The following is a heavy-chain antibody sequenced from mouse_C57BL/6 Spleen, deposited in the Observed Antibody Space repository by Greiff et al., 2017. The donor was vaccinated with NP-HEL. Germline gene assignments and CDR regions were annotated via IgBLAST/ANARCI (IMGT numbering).Heavy chain of an antibody. V-gene: IGHV1-50*01. J-gene: IGHJ2*01. CDR3: ARLWSTVVGRDYFDY. Sequence: QVQLQQPGAELVKPGASVKLSCKASGYTFTSYWMQWVKQRPGQGLEWIGEIDPSDSYTNYNQKFKGKATLTVDTSSSTAYMQLSSLTSEDSAVYYCARLWSTVVGRDYFDYWGQGTTLTVSS. D-gene: IGHD1-1*01. CDR2: IDPSDSYT. CDR1: GYTFTSYW.